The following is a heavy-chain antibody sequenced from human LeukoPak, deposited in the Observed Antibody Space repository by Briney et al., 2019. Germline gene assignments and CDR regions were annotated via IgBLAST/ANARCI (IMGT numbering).Heavy chain of an antibody. V-gene: IGHV4-59*01. J-gene: IGHJ5*02. Sequence: SETLSLTCTVSGGSISSYYWSWIRQPPGKGLEWIGYIHYSGSTNYKSSLKSRVTISVDASKNQFSLKLSSVTAADTAVYYCARLTGYSSESWFDPWGQGTLVTVSS. CDR1: GGSISSYY. D-gene: IGHD3-9*01. CDR3: ARLTGYSSESWFDP. CDR2: IHYSGST.